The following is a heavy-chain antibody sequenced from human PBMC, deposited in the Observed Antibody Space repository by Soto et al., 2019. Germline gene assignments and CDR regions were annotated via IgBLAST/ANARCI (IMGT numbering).Heavy chain of an antibody. J-gene: IGHJ6*03. CDR2: IYPGDSDT. CDR1: GYSFTSYW. D-gene: IGHD6-6*01. Sequence: GESLKISCKGSGYSFTSYWIGWVRQMPGKGLEWMGIIYPGDSDTRYSPSFQGQVTISADKSISTAYLQWSSLKASDTAMYYCARRGSGPEAAPGGYYYYYYMDVWGKGTTVTVSS. CDR3: ARRGSGPEAAPGGYYYYYYMDV. V-gene: IGHV5-51*01.